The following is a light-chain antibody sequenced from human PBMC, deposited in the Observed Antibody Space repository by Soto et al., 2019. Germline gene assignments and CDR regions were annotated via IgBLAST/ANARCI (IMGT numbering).Light chain of an antibody. Sequence: ETVMTQSAATLSVSPVERTTLSCRASQSVNTNLAWYQQKPGQAPRLLIFGASIRATGVPDRFSGSGSGTEFTLSISSLQSEDSAVYYCQQYNDWPPLTFGGGTKVDIK. J-gene: IGKJ4*01. CDR2: GAS. CDR3: QQYNDWPPLT. V-gene: IGKV3-15*01. CDR1: QSVNTN.